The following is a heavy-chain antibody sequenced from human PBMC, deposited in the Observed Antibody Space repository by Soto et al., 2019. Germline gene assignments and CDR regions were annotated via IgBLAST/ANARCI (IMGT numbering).Heavy chain of an antibody. D-gene: IGHD2-15*01. J-gene: IGHJ4*02. CDR2: LNSGGST. V-gene: IGHV3-23*01. Sequence: GGSLRLSCAASGFIFSAYAMSWVRQAPGRGPEWVSDLNSGGSTYYADSVKGRFTIARDNSKNTLYLQMNSLRAEDTAVYYCAKGGSAYCSGGTCLHPFDYWGQGTLVTVSS. CDR3: AKGGSAYCSGGTCLHPFDY. CDR1: GFIFSAYA.